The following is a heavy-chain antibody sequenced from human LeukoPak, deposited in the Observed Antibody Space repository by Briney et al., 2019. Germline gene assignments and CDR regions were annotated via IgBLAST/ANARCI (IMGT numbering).Heavy chain of an antibody. D-gene: IGHD2-2*01. CDR3: ARHGIVPAATRSRYSYGGYGGNPTRWIDY. Sequence: PGGSLRLSXAASGFTFRNHAMHWVRQAPGKALEYVAVINSNGANTFHAKSLNDRFTISRDNSKNILYLQMGSLRAEDTAVYYCARHGIVPAATRSRYSYGGYGGNPTRWIDYWGQGTLVTVSS. CDR1: GFTFRNHA. CDR2: INSNGANT. J-gene: IGHJ4*02. V-gene: IGHV3-64*01.